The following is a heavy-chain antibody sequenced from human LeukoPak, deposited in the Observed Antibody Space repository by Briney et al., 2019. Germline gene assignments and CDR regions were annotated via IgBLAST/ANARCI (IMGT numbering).Heavy chain of an antibody. CDR2: VNHSGSR. J-gene: IGHJ6*03. CDR1: GGSFSGYY. Sequence: ASETLSLTCAVYGGSFSGYYWSWIRQPPGKGLEWIGEVNHSGSRKYSPSLKSRVTISVDTSKNQFSLKLTSVTAADTAIYYCANDFSSASYTYYYYYMDVWGKGTTVTVSS. V-gene: IGHV4-34*01. D-gene: IGHD6-25*01. CDR3: ANDFSSASYTYYYYYMDV.